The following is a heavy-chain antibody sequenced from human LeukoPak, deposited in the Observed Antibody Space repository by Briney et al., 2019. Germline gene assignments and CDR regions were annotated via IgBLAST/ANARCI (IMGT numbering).Heavy chain of an antibody. D-gene: IGHD2-8*01. J-gene: IGHJ4*02. V-gene: IGHV4-4*02. Sequence: SETLSLTCGVSGGSITSTNWRSWVRQPPGQGLEWIGEISLSGLTNYHPSLKSRVTMALDKSKNHLSLNLTSVTAADTAVYYCSRENGAFSPFGYWGQGTLVTVPS. CDR2: ISLSGLT. CDR1: GGSITSTNW. CDR3: SRENGAFSPFGY.